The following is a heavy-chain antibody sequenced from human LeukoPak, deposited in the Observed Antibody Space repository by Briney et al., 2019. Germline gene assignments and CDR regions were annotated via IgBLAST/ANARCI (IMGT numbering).Heavy chain of an antibody. Sequence: GGSLRLSCGASGFTFRTYWMSWVRQAPGKGLEWLTTIKEDGSKQYYVDSVKGRFTISRDSAKNSLFLQMNSLRAEDTALYYCAKDLPQADFWSAPGAFDIWGQGTMVTVSS. J-gene: IGHJ3*02. CDR2: IKEDGSKQ. CDR3: AKDLPQADFWSAPGAFDI. D-gene: IGHD3-3*01. CDR1: GFTFRTYW. V-gene: IGHV3-7*01.